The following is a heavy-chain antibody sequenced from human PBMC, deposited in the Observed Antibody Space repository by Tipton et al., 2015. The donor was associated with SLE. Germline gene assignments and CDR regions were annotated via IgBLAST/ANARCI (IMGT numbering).Heavy chain of an antibody. CDR2: ISGGGGST. CDR3: IPRGYSGY. J-gene: IGHJ4*02. V-gene: IGHV3-23*01. Sequence: SLRLSCATSGFTFSSYALSWVRRAPGKGLEWVSAISGGGGSTYYADFVKGRFSISIDKSKKTLFLQMNSLKTEDTAVYYCIPRGYSGYWGQGTLVTVSS. CDR1: GFTFSSYA. D-gene: IGHD5-12*01.